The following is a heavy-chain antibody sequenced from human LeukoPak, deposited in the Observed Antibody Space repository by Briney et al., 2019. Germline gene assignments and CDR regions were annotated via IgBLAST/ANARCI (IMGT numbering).Heavy chain of an antibody. CDR2: LYPGVST. V-gene: IGHV4-4*07. J-gene: IGHJ6*03. D-gene: IGHD3-22*01. CDR3: ARMKFYDSTGYSPGHYMDV. CDR1: GGPMYSYY. Sequence: SETLSLTCTVSGGPMYSYYWSWIRQPAGKGLEWIGRLYPGVSTDYNPSLKSRVTISIDASKNQFALKLSAVTAADTAVYYCARMKFYDSTGYSPGHYMDVWGKGTTVKVSS.